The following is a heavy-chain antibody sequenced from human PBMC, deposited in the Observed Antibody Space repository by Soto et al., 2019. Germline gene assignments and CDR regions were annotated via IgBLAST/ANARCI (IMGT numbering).Heavy chain of an antibody. V-gene: IGHV1-69*13. CDR3: ARASDTAMVPSWYFDL. D-gene: IGHD5-18*01. CDR1: VGTFSSYV. J-gene: IGHJ2*01. Sequence: GASVNVSCKASVGTFSSYVISWVRQAPGQGLEWMGGIIPIFGTANYAQKFQGRVTITADESTSTAYMELSSLRSEDTAVYYCARASDTAMVPSWYFDLWGRGTLVTSPQ. CDR2: IIPIFGTA.